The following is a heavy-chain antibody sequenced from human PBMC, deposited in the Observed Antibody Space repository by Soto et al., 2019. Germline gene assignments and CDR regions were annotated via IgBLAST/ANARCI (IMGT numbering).Heavy chain of an antibody. D-gene: IGHD6-13*01. Sequence: ASVKVSCKASGYTFTGYYMHWVGQAPGRGLEWMGWINPNSGGTNYAQKFQGWVTMTRDPCISTAYMELSRLRSDDTAVYYCATTYAIAAAGTAYYYYGMDVWG. CDR1: GYTFTGYY. V-gene: IGHV1-2*04. CDR3: ATTYAIAAAGTAYYYYGMDV. CDR2: INPNSGGT. J-gene: IGHJ6*02.